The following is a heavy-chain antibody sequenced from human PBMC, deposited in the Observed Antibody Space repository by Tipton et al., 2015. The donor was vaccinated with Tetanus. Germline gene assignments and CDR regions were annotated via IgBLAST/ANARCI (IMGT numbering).Heavy chain of an antibody. D-gene: IGHD3-3*01. CDR3: ARHFGEMLYAPFRFDP. J-gene: IGHJ5*02. V-gene: IGHV5-51*01. CDR2: IYPGDSDT. Sequence: WVRQHSGKGLEWMGIIYPGDSDTRYSPSFQGQVTMSVDRSTATAYLQWGSLKASDTAIYYCARHFGEMLYAPFRFDPWGQGTLVTVSS.